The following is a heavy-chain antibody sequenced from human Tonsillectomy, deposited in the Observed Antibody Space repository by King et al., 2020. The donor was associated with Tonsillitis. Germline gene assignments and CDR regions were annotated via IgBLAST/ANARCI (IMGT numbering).Heavy chain of an antibody. CDR2: ISSRGSTI. CDR3: ARGDYYDNSGYFVFDY. D-gene: IGHD3-22*01. CDR1: GFIFNSYE. J-gene: IGHJ4*02. V-gene: IGHV3-48*03. Sequence: EVQLVESGGGLVQPGGSLRLSCAASGFIFNSYEMYWVRLTPGKGLEWISYISSRGSTILYADSVKGRFTISRDNAENSLYLQMNSLRAEDTALYYCARGDYYDNSGYFVFDYWGQGTLVTVSS.